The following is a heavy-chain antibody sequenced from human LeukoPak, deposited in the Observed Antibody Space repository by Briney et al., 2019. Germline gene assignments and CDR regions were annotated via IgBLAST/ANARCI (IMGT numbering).Heavy chain of an antibody. CDR3: AKDDYYGSGSYYSDY. D-gene: IGHD3-10*01. CDR1: GFTFSSDA. J-gene: IGHJ4*02. CDR2: ISGSGGST. Sequence: GGSLRLSCAASGFTFSSDAMSWVRQAPGKGLEWVSAISGSGGSTYYAQSAKGRFTISRDNSKNTLYLQMNSLRAEDTAVYYCAKDDYYGSGSYYSDYWGQGTLVTVSS. V-gene: IGHV3-23*01.